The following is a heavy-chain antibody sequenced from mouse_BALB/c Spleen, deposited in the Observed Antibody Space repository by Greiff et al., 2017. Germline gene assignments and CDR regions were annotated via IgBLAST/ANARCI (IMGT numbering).Heavy chain of an antibody. J-gene: IGHJ4*01. V-gene: IGHV2-9*02. CDR1: GFSLTSYG. CDR2: IWAGGST. D-gene: IGHD2-10*02. CDR3: ARDKYGNLYAMDY. Sequence: QVQLKESGPGLVAPSQSLSITCTVSGFSLTSYGVHWVRQPPGKGLEWLGVIWAGGSTNYNSALMSRLRISKDNSKSQVFLKMNSLQTDDTAMYYCARDKYGNLYAMDYWGQGTSVTVSS.